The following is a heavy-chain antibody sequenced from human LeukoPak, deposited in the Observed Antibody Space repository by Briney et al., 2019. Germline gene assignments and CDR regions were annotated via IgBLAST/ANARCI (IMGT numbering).Heavy chain of an antibody. CDR3: ARDGLLGYFDY. Sequence: KAGGSLRLSCAASGFTFSDYSMTWIRQAPGKGLEWISYISSSGSTIYSADSVKGRFTISRDNAKNSLYLQMNSLRAEDTAVYYCARDGLLGYFDYWGQGTLVTVSS. CDR2: ISSSGSTI. J-gene: IGHJ4*02. V-gene: IGHV3-11*01. CDR1: GFTFSDYS.